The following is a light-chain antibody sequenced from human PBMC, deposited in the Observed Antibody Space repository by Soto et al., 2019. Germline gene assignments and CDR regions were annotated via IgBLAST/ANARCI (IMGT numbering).Light chain of an antibody. V-gene: IGKV1-5*01. J-gene: IGKJ5*01. CDR1: QSISSW. CDR3: QQYNSYCT. CDR2: DAS. Sequence: TQSPATLSLSPGETATITCRASQSISSWLAWYQQKPGKAPKLLIYDASSLESGVPSRFSGSGSGTEFTLTISSLQPDDFATYYCQQYNSYCTFGQGTRLEIK.